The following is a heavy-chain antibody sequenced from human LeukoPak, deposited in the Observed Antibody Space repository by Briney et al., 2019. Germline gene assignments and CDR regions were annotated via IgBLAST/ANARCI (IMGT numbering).Heavy chain of an antibody. V-gene: IGHV1-46*01. CDR2: INPSDGST. CDR1: GYTFTSYY. Sequence: ASVKVSCKASGYTFTSYYIHLVRQAPGQGFEWMAIINPSDGSTTNSQKFQGRVTMTRDTSTSTVYMELSGLRSEDTALYYCAGGYYDSSGYSFDYWGQGTLVTVSS. CDR3: AGGYYDSSGYSFDY. D-gene: IGHD3-22*01. J-gene: IGHJ4*02.